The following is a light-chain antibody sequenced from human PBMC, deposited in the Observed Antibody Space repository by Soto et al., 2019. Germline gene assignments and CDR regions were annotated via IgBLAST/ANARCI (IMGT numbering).Light chain of an antibody. CDR3: QQYYSTRSIT. Sequence: DIVLTQSPDSLAVSLGEGATINCKSSQSVLYSSNNKNYLAWYQQKPGQPPKLLIYWASTRESGVPDRFSGSGSGTDFTLTISSLQAEDVAVYYCQQYYSTRSITFGQGTRLEIK. V-gene: IGKV4-1*01. J-gene: IGKJ5*01. CDR1: QSVLYSSNNKNY. CDR2: WAS.